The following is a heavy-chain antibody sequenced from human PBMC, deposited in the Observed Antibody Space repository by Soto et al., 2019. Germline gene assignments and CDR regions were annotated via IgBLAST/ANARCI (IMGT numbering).Heavy chain of an antibody. CDR2: IYPGDSDT. D-gene: IGHD6-13*01. V-gene: IGHV5-51*01. Sequence: GESLKISCKGYGYSFTSYWIGWVRQMPGKGLEWMGIIYPGDSDTRYSPSFQGQVAISADKSISTAYLQWSSLKASDTAMYYCARRRDSSSWYYFDYWGQGTLVTVSS. CDR3: ARRRDSSSWYYFDY. J-gene: IGHJ4*02. CDR1: GYSFTSYW.